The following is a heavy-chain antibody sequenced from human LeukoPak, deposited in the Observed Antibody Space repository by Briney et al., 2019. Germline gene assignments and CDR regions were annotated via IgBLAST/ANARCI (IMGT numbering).Heavy chain of an antibody. CDR2: ISFDGSNK. CDR1: GFTFRSYT. J-gene: IGHJ4*02. Sequence: GRSLRLSCAAAGFTFRSYTIHWVRQAPGKGLEWVALISFDGSNKYYADSVKGRFTISRDNSKNTLYLQMSSLRPEDTAVYYCARDRVTTYDYWGQGTLVTVSS. D-gene: IGHD4-17*01. CDR3: ARDRVTTYDY. V-gene: IGHV3-30*15.